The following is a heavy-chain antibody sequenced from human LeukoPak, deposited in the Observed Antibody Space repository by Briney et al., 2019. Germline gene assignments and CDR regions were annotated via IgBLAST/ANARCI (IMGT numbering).Heavy chain of an antibody. J-gene: IGHJ3*02. CDR3: ARSGRALLAYCGGNCYRGDAFDI. CDR2: TIPIIGTA. D-gene: IGHD2-21*02. V-gene: IGHV1-69*01. Sequence: GSSVKVSCKASGGTFSSYAISWVRQAPGQGLEWMGGTIPIIGTANYAQKFQGRVTITADESTSTAYMELSSLRSEDTAVYYCARSGRALLAYCGGNCYRGDAFDIWGQGTMVTVSS. CDR1: GGTFSSYA.